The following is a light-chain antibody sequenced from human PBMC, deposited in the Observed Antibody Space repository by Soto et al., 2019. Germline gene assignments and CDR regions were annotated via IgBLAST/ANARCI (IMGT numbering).Light chain of an antibody. CDR1: SSDVGGYHY. J-gene: IGLJ1*01. CDR3: VSYTSSSTLV. CDR2: DVT. V-gene: IGLV2-14*03. Sequence: QSVLTQPASVSGSPGQSISISCSGTSSDVGGYHYVSWYQQHPGKAPQLIIYDVTYRPSGLSDRFSGSRSGNTASLTISGLQAEDEAEYHCVSYTSSSTLVFGTGTKVTVL.